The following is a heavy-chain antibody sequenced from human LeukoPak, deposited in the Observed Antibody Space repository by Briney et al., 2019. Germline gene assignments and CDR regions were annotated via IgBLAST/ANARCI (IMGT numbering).Heavy chain of an antibody. V-gene: IGHV3-9*01. CDR2: IRWNSGSI. CDR1: GFTFDDYA. Sequence: GGSLRLSCAASGFTFDDYAMHWVRQAPGKGLEGVSGIRWNSGSIGYADSVKGRFTISRDNAKNSLYLQMNSLRAEDTAVYYCARDHSGGNYVALRFLDYWGQGTLVTVSS. CDR3: ARDHSGGNYVALRFLDY. J-gene: IGHJ4*02. D-gene: IGHD4-4*01.